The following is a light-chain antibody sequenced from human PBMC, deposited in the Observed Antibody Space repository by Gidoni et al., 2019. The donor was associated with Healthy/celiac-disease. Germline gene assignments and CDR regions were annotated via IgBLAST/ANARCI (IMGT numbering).Light chain of an antibody. J-gene: IGKJ1*01. CDR1: QSISSY. Sequence: DIQMTQSPSSLSASVGDRVTITCRASQSISSYLNWYQQKPGKAPKLLIYAASSLQSGVPSRFSGSGSGTDFTLTTSSLQPEDFATYYCQQSYSTPTFGQXTKVEIK. CDR2: AAS. CDR3: QQSYSTPT. V-gene: IGKV1-39*01.